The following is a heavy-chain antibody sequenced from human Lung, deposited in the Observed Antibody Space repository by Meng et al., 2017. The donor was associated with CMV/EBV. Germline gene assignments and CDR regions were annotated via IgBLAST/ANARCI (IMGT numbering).Heavy chain of an antibody. CDR3: ARDRTGDCSSPSCYNYHYYYGMDV. V-gene: IGHV1-69*05. J-gene: IGHJ6*02. CDR2: INPVFAVA. CDR1: GCTFSSYA. D-gene: IGHD2-2*02. Sequence: SVKVSCKASGCTFSSYAFRWVRQAPGQGLEWLGWINPVFAVAHYAQKFQGRITLTTDESTSTAYMELSSLRSEDTAVYYCARDRTGDCSSPSCYNYHYYYGMDVWGQGTTVTVSS.